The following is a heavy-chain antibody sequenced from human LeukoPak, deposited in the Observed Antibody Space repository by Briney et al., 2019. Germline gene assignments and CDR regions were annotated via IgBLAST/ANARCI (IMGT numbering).Heavy chain of an antibody. D-gene: IGHD3-10*01. V-gene: IGHV1-18*01. J-gene: IGHJ6*03. Sequence: ASVKVSCKASGYTFTSYDINWVRQATGQGLEWMGWISAYNGNTNYAQKLQGRVTMTTDTSTSTAYMELRSLRSDDTAVYYCARVLGESYYGSGSYRPTNYYMDVWGKGTTVTISS. CDR2: ISAYNGNT. CDR3: ARVLGESYYGSGSYRPTNYYMDV. CDR1: GYTFTSYD.